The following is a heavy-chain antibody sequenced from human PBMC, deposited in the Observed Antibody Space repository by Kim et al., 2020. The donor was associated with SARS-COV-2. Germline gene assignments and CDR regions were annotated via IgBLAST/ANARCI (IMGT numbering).Heavy chain of an antibody. CDR1: GFTFSNAW. V-gene: IGHV3-15*01. Sequence: GGSLRLSCAVSGFTFSNAWMSWVRQAPGKGLEWVGRIKSKTDGGTTDYAAPVKGRFTISRDDSKNTLYLQMNSLKTEDTAVYYCTTDSRFNWNSSHGVYWGQGTLVTVSS. D-gene: IGHD1-7*01. CDR2: IKSKTDGGTT. CDR3: TTDSRFNWNSSHGVY. J-gene: IGHJ4*02.